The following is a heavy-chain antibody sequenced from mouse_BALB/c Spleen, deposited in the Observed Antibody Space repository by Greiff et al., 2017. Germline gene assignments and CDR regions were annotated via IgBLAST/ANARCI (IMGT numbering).Heavy chain of an antibody. CDR1: GFTFSDYY. Sequence: EVKLQESGGGLVKPGGSLKLSCAASGFTFSDYYMYWVRQTPEKRLEWVATISDGGSYTYYPDSVKGRFTISRDNAKNNLYLQMSSLKSEDTAMYYCARDTAYYGNYRGYFDVWGAGTTVTVSS. CDR2: ISDGGSYT. V-gene: IGHV5-4*02. J-gene: IGHJ1*01. D-gene: IGHD2-10*01. CDR3: ARDTAYYGNYRGYFDV.